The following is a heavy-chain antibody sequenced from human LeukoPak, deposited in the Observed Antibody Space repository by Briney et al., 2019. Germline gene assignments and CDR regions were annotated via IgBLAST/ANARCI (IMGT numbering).Heavy chain of an antibody. J-gene: IGHJ4*02. D-gene: IGHD4-17*01. CDR1: GGSISSGGYS. V-gene: IGHV4-30-2*01. CDR2: IYHSGST. CDR3: ARDQGYGDPGWFDY. Sequence: SQTLSLTCAVSGGSISSGGYSWSWIRQPPGKGLEWIGYIYHSGSTYYNPSLKSRVTISVDRSKNQFSLKLSSVTAADTAVYYCARDQGYGDPGWFDYWGQGTLVTVSS.